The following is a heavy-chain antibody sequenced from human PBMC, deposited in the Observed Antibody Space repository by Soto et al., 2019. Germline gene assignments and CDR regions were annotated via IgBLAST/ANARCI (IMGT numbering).Heavy chain of an antibody. Sequence: GESLKISCQGSGYSFTSYWIGWVRQMPGKGLEWMGTIYPGDSDTRYSPSFQGQVTISADKSISTAYLQWSSLKASDTAMYYCARTSAGGKYYYGMDVWGQGTTVTVSS. CDR2: IYPGDSDT. D-gene: IGHD6-13*01. CDR3: ARTSAGGKYYYGMDV. CDR1: GYSFTSYW. J-gene: IGHJ6*02. V-gene: IGHV5-51*01.